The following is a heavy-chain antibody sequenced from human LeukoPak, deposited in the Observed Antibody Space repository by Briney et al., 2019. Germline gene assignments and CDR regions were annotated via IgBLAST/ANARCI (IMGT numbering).Heavy chain of an antibody. Sequence: PGVSLRLSCVASGFTISTYEKNWVRQARGKGLEWVSYISRSGDIVYYVDSVKGRFTISRDSAKNSLYLQMNSLRAEDTAVYYCARDIGYYFGSGDFRIFDYWGQGSLVTVYS. V-gene: IGHV3-48*03. D-gene: IGHD3-10*01. CDR3: ARDIGYYFGSGDFRIFDY. CDR2: ISRSGDIV. CDR1: GFTISTYE. J-gene: IGHJ4*02.